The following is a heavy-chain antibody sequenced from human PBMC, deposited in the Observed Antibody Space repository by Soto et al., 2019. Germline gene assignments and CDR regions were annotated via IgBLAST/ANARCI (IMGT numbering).Heavy chain of an antibody. CDR1: GGTFSSYA. CDR2: IIPIFGTA. CDR3: ARERYCSSTSCPDYYYYGMDV. J-gene: IGHJ6*02. V-gene: IGHV1-69*13. Sequence: GASVKVSCKASGGTFSSYAISWVRQAPGQGLEWMGGIIPIFGTANYAQKFQGRVTITADESTSTAYMEPSSLRSEDTAVYYCARERYCSSTSCPDYYYYGMDVWGQGTTVTVSS. D-gene: IGHD2-2*01.